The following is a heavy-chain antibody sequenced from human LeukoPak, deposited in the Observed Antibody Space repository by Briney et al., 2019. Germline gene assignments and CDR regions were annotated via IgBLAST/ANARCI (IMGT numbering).Heavy chain of an antibody. D-gene: IGHD3-22*01. V-gene: IGHV4-38-2*02. J-gene: IGHJ3*02. CDR1: GYSISSGYY. CDR3: ARDPPLDSSDAFDI. CDR2: IYHSGST. Sequence: MASETLSLTCTVSGYSISSGYYWGWIRQPPGKGLEWIGSIYHSGSTYYNPSLKSRVTISVDTSKNQFSLKLSSVAAADTAVYYCARDPPLDSSDAFDIWGQGTMVTVSS.